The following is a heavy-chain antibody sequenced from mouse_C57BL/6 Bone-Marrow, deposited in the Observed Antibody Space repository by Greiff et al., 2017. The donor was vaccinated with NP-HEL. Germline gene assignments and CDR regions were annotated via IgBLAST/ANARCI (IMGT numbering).Heavy chain of an antibody. D-gene: IGHD2-2*01. V-gene: IGHV6-3*01. CDR2: IRLKSDNYAT. CDR3: TRKVTTLFDD. CDR1: GFTFSNYW. Sequence: EVKVEESGGGLVQPGGSMKLSCVASGFTFSNYWMNWVRQSPEKGLEWVAQIRLKSDNYATHYAESVKGRFTISRDDSKSSVYLQMNNLRAEDTGSYYCTRKVTTLFDDWGKGTTLTASS. J-gene: IGHJ2*01.